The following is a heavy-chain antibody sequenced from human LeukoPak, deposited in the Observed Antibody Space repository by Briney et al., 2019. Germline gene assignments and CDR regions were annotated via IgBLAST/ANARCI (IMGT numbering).Heavy chain of an antibody. V-gene: IGHV3-43*02. Sequence: GGSLRLSCAASGFTFDDYAMNWVRQAPGKGLEWVSLISRDGGRTFYADSVKGRFTISRDNSKNSLYLEMNSMRTEDTALYYCAKDLASVYDAFNIWGQGTMVTVSS. CDR3: AKDLASVYDAFNI. CDR1: GFTFDDYA. J-gene: IGHJ3*02. CDR2: ISRDGGRT.